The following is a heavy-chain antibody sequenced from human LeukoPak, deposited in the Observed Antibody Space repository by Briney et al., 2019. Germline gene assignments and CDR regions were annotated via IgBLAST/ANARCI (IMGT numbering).Heavy chain of an antibody. CDR2: ISRSGDIT. J-gene: IGHJ4*02. Sequence: GGSLRLSCAASGAAFSKYGMKWVRQAAGAGVEYISGISRSGDITHYADPVKGRFTISRDNVKNTLYLQMNSLRAEDTALYYCATEGFYFWGPGTQVTVSS. CDR3: ATEGFYF. V-gene: IGHV3-23*01. CDR1: GAAFSKYG.